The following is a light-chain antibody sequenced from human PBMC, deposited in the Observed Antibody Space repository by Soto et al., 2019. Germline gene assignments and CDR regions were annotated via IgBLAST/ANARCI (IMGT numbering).Light chain of an antibody. J-gene: IGLJ1*01. Sequence: QSALTQPASVSGSPGQSITISCTGTSSDVGSYNLVSWYQQHPGKAPKLMIYEGSKRPSGVSNRFSGSKSGNTASLTISGRQAEDEANYYCCSYAGSSTYVFGTRTKVTVL. V-gene: IGLV2-23*01. CDR1: SSDVGSYNL. CDR2: EGS. CDR3: CSYAGSSTYV.